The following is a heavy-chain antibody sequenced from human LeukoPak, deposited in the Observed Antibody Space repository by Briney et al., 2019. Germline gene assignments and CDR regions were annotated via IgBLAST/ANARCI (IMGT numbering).Heavy chain of an antibody. CDR2: ISDHESGSNE. Sequence: GRSLRLSCAASGFTFSSYAFHWVRQAPGKGLEWVALISDHESGSNEYYAASVKGRFTISRDNSRKTLSLQMNTLRIEDTAVYYCARSRGYCGGEAQCDFTYWGQGTLDTVSS. D-gene: IGHD2-21*01. CDR3: ARSRGYCGGEAQCDFTY. J-gene: IGHJ4*02. V-gene: IGHV3-30-3*01. CDR1: GFTFSSYA.